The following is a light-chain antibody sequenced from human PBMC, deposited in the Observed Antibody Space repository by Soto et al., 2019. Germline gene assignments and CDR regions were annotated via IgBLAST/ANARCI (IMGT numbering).Light chain of an antibody. V-gene: IGKV1-5*03. CDR2: KES. CDR3: QQYNSYSWT. J-gene: IGKJ1*01. CDR1: QSISSW. Sequence: DIQMTQSPSTLSASVGDRVTITCRASQSISSWLAWYQQKPGKAPKLLIYKESSLESGVPSRFSGSEAGTEFTLTISSVQPDAFATYYCQQYNSYSWTFGQGTKVEIK.